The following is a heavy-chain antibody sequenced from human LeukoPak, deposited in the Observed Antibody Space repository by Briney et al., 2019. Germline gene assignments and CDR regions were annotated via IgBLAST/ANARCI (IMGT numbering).Heavy chain of an antibody. CDR2: ISGSGGST. CDR1: GFTFNSCT. D-gene: IGHD3-10*01. V-gene: IGHV3-23*01. J-gene: IGHJ4*02. CDR3: AKHYYASGTPLANDY. Sequence: GGSLRLSCAASGFTFNSCTMSWVRQAPGEGLGWVSAISGSGGSTYYADSVKGRFTISRDNSKNTLYLQMNSLRAEDTAIYYCAKHYYASGTPLANDYWGQGTLVTVSS.